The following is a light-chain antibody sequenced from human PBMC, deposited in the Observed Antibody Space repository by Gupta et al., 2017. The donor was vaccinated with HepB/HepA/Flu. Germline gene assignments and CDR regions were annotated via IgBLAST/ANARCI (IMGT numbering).Light chain of an antibody. CDR2: GNS. CDR1: SSNIGAGYD. CDR3: QSYDSSLSGSYV. J-gene: IGLJ1*01. V-gene: IGLV1-40*01. Sequence: QSVLTQPPSVSGAPGQRVTISCTGSSSNIGAGYDVHWYQQLPGTAPKLIIYGNSNRPSGVPDRFSGSKSGTSASLAITGLQAEDGADYYCQSYDSSLSGSYVFGTGTKVTVL.